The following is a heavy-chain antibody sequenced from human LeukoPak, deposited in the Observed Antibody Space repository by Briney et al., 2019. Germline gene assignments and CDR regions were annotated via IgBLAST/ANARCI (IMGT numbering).Heavy chain of an antibody. CDR1: GFTFRSYA. CDR2: ISGSGGST. CDR3: AAGPWELLDY. Sequence: GGSLRLSCAASGFTFRSYAISWVRQAPGKGLEWVSAISGSGGSTYYADSVKGRFTISRDNSKNTLYLQMNSLRAEDTAVYYCAAGPWELLDYWGQGTLVTVSS. D-gene: IGHD1-26*01. V-gene: IGHV3-23*01. J-gene: IGHJ4*02.